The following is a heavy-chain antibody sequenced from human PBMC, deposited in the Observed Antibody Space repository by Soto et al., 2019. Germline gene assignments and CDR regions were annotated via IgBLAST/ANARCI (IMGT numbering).Heavy chain of an antibody. CDR1: RFTFSSLA. V-gene: IGHV3-33*01. CDR3: ARGGGHYYYAMDV. CDR2: IWNDGSNK. Sequence: QVQLVESGGGVVQPGRSLRLSCEASRFTFSSLAMHWVRQAPGKGLEWVAVIWNDGSNKYYADSVKGRFTISRDNSKNTLYLQMNSLRAEDTAVYYCARGGGHYYYAMDVWGQGTTVTVSS. J-gene: IGHJ6*02. D-gene: IGHD3-10*01.